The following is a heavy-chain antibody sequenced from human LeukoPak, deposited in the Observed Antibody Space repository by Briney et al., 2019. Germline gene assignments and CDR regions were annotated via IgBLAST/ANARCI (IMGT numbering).Heavy chain of an antibody. CDR1: GFTVSSNY. J-gene: IGHJ3*02. D-gene: IGHD2-2*01. CDR2: IYSGGST. Sequence: GGSLRLSCAASGFTVSSNYMSWVRQAPGKGLEWVSVIYSGGSTYYADSVKGRLTISRDNSKNTLYLQMNSLRAEDTAVYYCARAHGRYCSSTSCRTDDAFDIWGQGAMVTVSS. V-gene: IGHV3-66*02. CDR3: ARAHGRYCSSTSCRTDDAFDI.